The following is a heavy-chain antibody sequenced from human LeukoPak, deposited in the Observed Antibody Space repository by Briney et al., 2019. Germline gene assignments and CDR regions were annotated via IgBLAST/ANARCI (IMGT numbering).Heavy chain of an antibody. J-gene: IGHJ6*02. CDR2: IYYSGST. V-gene: IGHV4-59*01. CDR1: GASISSYY. Sequence: NPSETLSLTCSVSGASISSYYWSWIRQPPGKGLEGIGYIYYSGSTNYNPSLKSRVTMSVDTSKNQFSLKLSSVTAADTAVYFCARSRSGSYYYYGMDVWGQGTTVTVSS. D-gene: IGHD1-26*01. CDR3: ARSRSGSYYYYGMDV.